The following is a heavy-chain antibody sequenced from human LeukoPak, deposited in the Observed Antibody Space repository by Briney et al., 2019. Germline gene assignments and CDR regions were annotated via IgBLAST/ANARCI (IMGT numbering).Heavy chain of an antibody. J-gene: IGHJ4*02. D-gene: IGHD5-18*01. CDR2: INAGNGNT. CDR3: ARDHPVQLWLLGY. Sequence: ASVKVSCKASGYTFTSYAMHWVRQAPGQRLEWMGWINAGNGNTKYSQKFQGRVTITRDTSASTAYMELSSLRSEDTAVYYCARDHPVQLWLLGYWGQGTLVTVSS. V-gene: IGHV1-3*01. CDR1: GYTFTSYA.